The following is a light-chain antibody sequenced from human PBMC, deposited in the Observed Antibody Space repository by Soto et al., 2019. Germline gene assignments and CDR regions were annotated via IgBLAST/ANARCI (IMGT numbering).Light chain of an antibody. Sequence: QSALTQPASVSGSRGQSITISCTGTSSDVGSYHYVSWFQQHPGKAPKLIIFEVSDRPSGVSTRFSGSKSGDTASLTISGLQADDEADYYCSSYTSGRDVYVFGGGTKLTVL. CDR2: EVS. CDR1: SSDVGSYHY. CDR3: SSYTSGRDVYV. J-gene: IGLJ1*01. V-gene: IGLV2-14*01.